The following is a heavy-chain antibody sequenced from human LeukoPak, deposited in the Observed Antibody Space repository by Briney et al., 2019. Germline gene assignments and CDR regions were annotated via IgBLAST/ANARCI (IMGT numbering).Heavy chain of an antibody. V-gene: IGHV3-23*01. D-gene: IGHD4-17*01. CDR1: GFTFSNYA. Sequence: QPGGSLRLSCAASGFTFSNYAMSWVRQAPGKGLEWVSAIHTSGDTCYADSVKGRFTISRDTSKNTLYLQINSLRVEDTAVYYCIVFGDSNHWGQGTLVTVSS. CDR2: IHTSGDT. J-gene: IGHJ5*02. CDR3: IVFGDSNH.